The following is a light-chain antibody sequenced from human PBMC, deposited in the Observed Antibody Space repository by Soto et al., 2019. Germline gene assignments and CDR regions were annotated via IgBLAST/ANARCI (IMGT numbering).Light chain of an antibody. Sequence: EIVLTQSPAALSVSPGERATLSCWASQSVGSSLNWYQQKPGQAPRLLIYDTSIRATGISARFSGSGSGTEFTLTIASLQSEDFGVYYCQRFNRWPLTFGGGTKVDIK. CDR3: QRFNRWPLT. J-gene: IGKJ4*01. CDR2: DTS. V-gene: IGKV3-15*01. CDR1: QSVGSS.